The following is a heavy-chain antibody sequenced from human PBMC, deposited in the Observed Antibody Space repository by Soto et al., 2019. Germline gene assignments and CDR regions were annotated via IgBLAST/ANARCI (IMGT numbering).Heavy chain of an antibody. J-gene: IGHJ6*02. V-gene: IGHV3-30*04. Sequence: QVQLVESGGGVVQPGRSLRLSCAASGFTFSHYFMHWVRQAPGKGLEWVELISNDGSKKNNADSVRGRFSISRDESENTLYLQMNSLRAEDTAVYYCAREVGRSFGMDVWGQGTTVTVSS. CDR1: GFTFSHYF. CDR2: ISNDGSKK. CDR3: AREVGRSFGMDV. D-gene: IGHD1-26*01.